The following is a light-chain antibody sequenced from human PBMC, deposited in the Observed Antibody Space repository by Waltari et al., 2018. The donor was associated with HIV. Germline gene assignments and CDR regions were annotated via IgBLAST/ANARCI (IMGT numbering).Light chain of an antibody. CDR3: CSYAGSSTYV. V-gene: IGLV2-23*02. Sequence: QSALTPPASSSGFPRPPIPLSCTGTSSYVASYHLLSWYQQHPAEAPKLMIYEVRKRPSGVSSRFSGSKSGNTASLTISGLQAEDEADYYCCSYAGSSTYVFGTGTKVTVL. CDR2: EVR. J-gene: IGLJ1*01. CDR1: SSYVASYHL.